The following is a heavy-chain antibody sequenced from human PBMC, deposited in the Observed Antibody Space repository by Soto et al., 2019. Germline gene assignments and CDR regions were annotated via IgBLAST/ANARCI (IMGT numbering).Heavy chain of an antibody. CDR1: GFTFSSYS. J-gene: IGHJ4*02. Sequence: EVQLVESGGGLVKPGGSLRLSCAASGFTFSSYSMNWVRQAPGKGLEWVSSISSSSSYIYYADSVKGRFTISRDNAKNSLYLQMNSLRPEDTAVYYCARESFSGLSYLDYWGQGTLVTVSS. D-gene: IGHD3-16*02. CDR2: ISSSSSYI. CDR3: ARESFSGLSYLDY. V-gene: IGHV3-21*01.